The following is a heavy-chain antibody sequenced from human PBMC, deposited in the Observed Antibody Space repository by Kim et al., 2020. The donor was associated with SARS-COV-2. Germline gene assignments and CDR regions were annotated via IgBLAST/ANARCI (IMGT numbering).Heavy chain of an antibody. J-gene: IGHJ6*04. CDR1: GFNLRNYA. CDR2: VRNTDGST. Sequence: GGSLRLSCAASGFNLRNYAMAWVRQAPGTGLEWVATVRNTDGSTYYADSVKGRFTTSTDISDNTLHLQMNSPRAEDTAVYYCAKFGRVLDVWGRGNTVTVST. CDR3: AKFGRVLDV. D-gene: IGHD3-10*01. V-gene: IGHV3-23*01.